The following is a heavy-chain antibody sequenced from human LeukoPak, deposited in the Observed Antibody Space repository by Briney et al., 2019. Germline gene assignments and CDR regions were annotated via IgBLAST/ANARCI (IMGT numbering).Heavy chain of an antibody. CDR2: IIPIFGTA. D-gene: IGHD6-6*01. CDR1: GGTFSSYT. J-gene: IGHJ5*02. CDR3: ATVQSSSSNWFDP. Sequence: ASVKVSCKASGGTFSSYTINWVRQAPGQGLEWMGVIIPIFGTANYAEKFQGRVTITADKSTSTAYMELSSLRSEDTAVYYCATVQSSSSNWFDPWGQGTLVTVSS. V-gene: IGHV1-69*06.